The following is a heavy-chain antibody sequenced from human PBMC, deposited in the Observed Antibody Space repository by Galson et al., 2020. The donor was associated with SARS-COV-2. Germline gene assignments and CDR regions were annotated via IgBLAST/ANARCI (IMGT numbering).Heavy chain of an antibody. CDR3: ASEIVVVPANDPSEDY. CDR1: GFTFSSYG. D-gene: IGHD2-2*01. J-gene: IGHJ4*02. CDR2: ISYDGSNI. Sequence: GGSLRLSCAASGFTFSSYGMHWVRQAPGKGLEWVAVISYDGSNIYYADSVKGRFTISRDNSKNTLYLQMNSLRAEDTAVYYCASEIVVVPANDPSEDYGGGGTRVTVSS. V-gene: IGHV3-30*03.